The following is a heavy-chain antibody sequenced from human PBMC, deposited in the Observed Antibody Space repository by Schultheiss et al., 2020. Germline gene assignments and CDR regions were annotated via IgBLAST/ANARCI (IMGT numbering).Heavy chain of an antibody. CDR3: ARDLHYGSGSYYRYYGMDV. D-gene: IGHD3-10*01. Sequence: GGSLRLSCAASGFTVSSNYMSWVRQAPGKGLEWVAVISYDGSNKYYADSVKGRFTISRDNSKNTLYLQMNSLRAEDTAVYYCARDLHYGSGSYYRYYGMDVWGQGTTVTVSS. CDR1: GFTVSSNY. J-gene: IGHJ6*02. V-gene: IGHV3-30-3*01. CDR2: ISYDGSNK.